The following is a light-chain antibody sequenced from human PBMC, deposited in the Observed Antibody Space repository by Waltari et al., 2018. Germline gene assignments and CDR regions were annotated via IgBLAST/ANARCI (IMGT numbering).Light chain of an antibody. CDR2: KAS. Sequence: DIQMTQSPSTLSASVGDTVTFTCRASESIRTWLAWYQQRPGKAPQLLIYKASYLETGVPSRFSGSGSGTEFILTISSLRPDDSATYYCQQYSNYYTFGQGTKLEIK. J-gene: IGKJ2*01. V-gene: IGKV1-5*03. CDR1: ESIRTW. CDR3: QQYSNYYT.